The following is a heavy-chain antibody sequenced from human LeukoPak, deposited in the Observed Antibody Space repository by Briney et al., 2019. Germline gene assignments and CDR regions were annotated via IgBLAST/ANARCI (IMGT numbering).Heavy chain of an antibody. D-gene: IGHD6-13*01. CDR1: GFTFSSYS. J-gene: IGHJ4*02. CDR2: ISSSSSYI. V-gene: IGHV3-21*01. CDR3: ARKGDSSSCFDY. Sequence: GGSLRLSCAASGFTFSSYSMNWVRQAPGKGLEWVSSISSSSSYIYYADSVKGRFTISRDNAKNSLYLQVNSLRAEDTAVYYCARKGDSSSCFDYWGQGTLVTVSS.